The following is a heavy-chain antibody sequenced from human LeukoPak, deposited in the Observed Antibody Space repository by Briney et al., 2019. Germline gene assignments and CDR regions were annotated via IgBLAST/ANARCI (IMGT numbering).Heavy chain of an antibody. Sequence: PGGSLRLSCAASGFTFSSYGMHWVRQAPGRGLEWVAVIWYDGSNKYYADSVKGRFTISRDNSKNTLYLQMNSLRAEDTAVYYCARDYVRMDVWGQGTTVTVSS. CDR3: ARDYVRMDV. J-gene: IGHJ6*02. CDR2: IWYDGSNK. CDR1: GFTFSSYG. V-gene: IGHV3-33*01. D-gene: IGHD3-16*01.